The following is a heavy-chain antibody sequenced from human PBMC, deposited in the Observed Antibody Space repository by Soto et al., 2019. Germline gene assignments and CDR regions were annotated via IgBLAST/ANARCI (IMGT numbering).Heavy chain of an antibody. CDR2: IYYSGST. V-gene: IGHV4-59*08. CDR3: ARTYSSGFHARQYFDY. CDR1: GGSISSYY. Sequence: SETLSLTCTVSGGSISSYYWSWIRQPPGKGLEWIGYIYYSGSTNYNPSLKSRVTISVDTSKNQFSLKLSSVTAADTAVYYCARTYSSGFHARQYFDYWGQGTLVTVSS. D-gene: IGHD6-19*01. J-gene: IGHJ4*02.